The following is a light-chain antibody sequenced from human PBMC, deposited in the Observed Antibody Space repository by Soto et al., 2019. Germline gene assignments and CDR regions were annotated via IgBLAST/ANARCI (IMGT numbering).Light chain of an antibody. J-gene: IGKJ1*01. CDR1: QSVTSSS. CDR2: GAS. V-gene: IGKV3-20*01. Sequence: EIVLTQSPGTLSLSPGERATLSCRASQSVTSSSLAWFQQQPGQAPRLLIYGASSRATGIPDRFSGSGSGTDFTLTIDRLEPEDFAVYYCQQHGRSLGPFGQGPKVDIK. CDR3: QQHGRSLGP.